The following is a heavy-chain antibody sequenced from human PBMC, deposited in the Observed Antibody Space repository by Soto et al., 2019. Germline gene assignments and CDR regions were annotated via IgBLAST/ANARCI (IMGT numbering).Heavy chain of an antibody. CDR2: ISYDGSNK. D-gene: IGHD4-17*01. CDR3: AKGDYGGNSHTFDI. CDR1: GFTFSGYG. V-gene: IGHV3-30*18. Sequence: GESLKISCAASGFTFSGYGMHWVRQAPGKGLEWVAVISYDGSNKYYADSVKGRLTISRDNSQNTLYLQMNSLRAEDTAVYYCAKGDYGGNSHTFDIWGQGTMVTV. J-gene: IGHJ3*02.